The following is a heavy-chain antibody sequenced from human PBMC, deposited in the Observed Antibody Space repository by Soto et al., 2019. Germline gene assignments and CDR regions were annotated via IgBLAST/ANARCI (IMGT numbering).Heavy chain of an antibody. J-gene: IGHJ4*02. Sequence: QVQLVESGGGVVQPGRSLRLSCAASGFTFSSYGMHWVRQAPGKGREWVAIISYDGSNTYYADSVKGRVTISRDNSKNTLYLQMNSLRAEDTSVYYCAKEGGLSGSYYISSSYYFDYWGQGTLVTVSS. CDR2: ISYDGSNT. D-gene: IGHD1-26*01. CDR3: AKEGGLSGSYYISSSYYFDY. V-gene: IGHV3-30*18. CDR1: GFTFSSYG.